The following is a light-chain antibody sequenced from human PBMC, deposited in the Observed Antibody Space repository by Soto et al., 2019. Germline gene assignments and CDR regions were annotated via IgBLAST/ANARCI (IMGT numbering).Light chain of an antibody. CDR1: QGVGND. CDR2: AVS. J-gene: IGKJ1*01. V-gene: IGKV1-6*01. Sequence: AIQMTQSPSSLSASIGDRVTITCRASQGVGNDLGWYQHKPGQAPKLLIYAVSSLESGVPSRFSGSGSGTDFTLTINSLQPEDFATFYCQNYNSVPWTFGQGTKVEIK. CDR3: QNYNSVPWT.